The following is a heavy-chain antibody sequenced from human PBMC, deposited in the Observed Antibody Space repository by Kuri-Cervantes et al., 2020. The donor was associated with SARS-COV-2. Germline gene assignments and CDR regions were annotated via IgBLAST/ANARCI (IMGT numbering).Heavy chain of an antibody. V-gene: IGHV4-4*07. Sequence: GSLRLSCAVSGASISSYYWNWIRQPAGKGLEWIGRVYTSGITNYNPSLKSRVTMSVDTSNNQFSLKLNSATAADTAVYYCAREGYCSSVSCFLFDYWGQGMLVTVSS. CDR3: AREGYCSSVSCFLFDY. D-gene: IGHD2-2*01. CDR2: VYTSGIT. CDR1: GASISSYY. J-gene: IGHJ4*02.